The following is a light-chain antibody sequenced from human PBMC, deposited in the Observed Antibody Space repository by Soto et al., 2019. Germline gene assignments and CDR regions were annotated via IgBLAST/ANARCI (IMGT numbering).Light chain of an antibody. CDR1: QSVSSN. CDR3: QQYTNWPPFT. J-gene: IGKJ2*01. V-gene: IGKV3-15*01. CDR2: GAS. Sequence: EIVMTQSPATLSVSPGERATLSCRASQSVSSNLAWYQQKPGQAPRLLIYGASTRATGIPARFSGSGSGTEFTLTIGSLQSEVVAVYYWQQYTNWPPFTFGQGTKLEIK.